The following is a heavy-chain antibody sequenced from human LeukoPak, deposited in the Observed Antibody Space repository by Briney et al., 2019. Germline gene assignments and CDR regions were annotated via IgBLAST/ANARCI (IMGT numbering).Heavy chain of an antibody. Sequence: ASVKVSCKASGGTFSSYAISWVRQAPGQGLEWMGGIIPIFGTANYAQKFQGRVTITADESTSTAYMELSSLRSEDTAVYYCAREDGGNKDDAFDIWGQGTMVTVSS. J-gene: IGHJ3*02. D-gene: IGHD4-23*01. CDR2: IIPIFGTA. CDR1: GGTFSSYA. CDR3: AREDGGNKDDAFDI. V-gene: IGHV1-69*13.